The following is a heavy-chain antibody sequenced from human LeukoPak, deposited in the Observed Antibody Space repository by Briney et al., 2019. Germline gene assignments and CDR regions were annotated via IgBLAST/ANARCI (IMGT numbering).Heavy chain of an antibody. Sequence: SETLSLTCTVSGGSISSYYWSWIRQPPGKGLEWIGYIYYGGSTNYNPSLKSRVTISVDTSKNQFSLKLSSVTAADTAVYYCARVPVGYRRLTWYYGMDVWGQGTTVTVSS. J-gene: IGHJ6*02. V-gene: IGHV4-59*01. D-gene: IGHD5-18*01. CDR3: ARVPVGYRRLTWYYGMDV. CDR1: GGSISSYY. CDR2: IYYGGST.